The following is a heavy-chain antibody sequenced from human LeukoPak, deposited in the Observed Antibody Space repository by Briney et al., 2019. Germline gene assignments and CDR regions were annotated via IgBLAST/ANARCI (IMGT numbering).Heavy chain of an antibody. Sequence: ASVKVSCKASGYTFTGHYTHWVRQAPGQGLEWMGWINPNSGGTSYAQNFQGRVTMTRDTSINTAYMEVSRLRSDDTAVYYCAREPYPPPWYYFDYWGQGTLVTVSS. V-gene: IGHV1-2*02. CDR3: AREPYPPPWYYFDY. CDR1: GYTFTGHY. D-gene: IGHD2-8*02. J-gene: IGHJ4*02. CDR2: INPNSGGT.